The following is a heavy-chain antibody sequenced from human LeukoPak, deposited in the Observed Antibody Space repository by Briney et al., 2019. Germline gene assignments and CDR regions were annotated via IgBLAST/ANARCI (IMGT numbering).Heavy chain of an antibody. CDR3: ARTYGDYVFSHFDY. D-gene: IGHD4-17*01. V-gene: IGHV3-48*01. CDR2: ISGTSATI. J-gene: IGHJ4*02. Sequence: GGSLRLSCAASGFTFSGYDMTWVRQAPGKGLEWISYISGTSATIYYADSVKGRFTISRDNAKNSLYLQMNSLRAEDTAVYYCARTYGDYVFSHFDYWGQGTLVTVSS. CDR1: GFTFSGYD.